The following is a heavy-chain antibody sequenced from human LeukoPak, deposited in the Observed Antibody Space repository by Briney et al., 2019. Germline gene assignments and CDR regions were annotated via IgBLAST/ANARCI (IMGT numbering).Heavy chain of an antibody. CDR2: ISSSSSTI. CDR3: ASQGFVATIVSYYYYMDV. D-gene: IGHD5-12*01. J-gene: IGHJ6*03. V-gene: IGHV3-48*01. Sequence: GGSLRLSCAASGFTFSSYSMNWVRQAPGKGLEWVSYISSSSSTIYYADSVKGRFTISRDNAKYSLYLQMNSLRAEDTAVYYCASQGFVATIVSYYYYMDVWGKGTTVTVSS. CDR1: GFTFSSYS.